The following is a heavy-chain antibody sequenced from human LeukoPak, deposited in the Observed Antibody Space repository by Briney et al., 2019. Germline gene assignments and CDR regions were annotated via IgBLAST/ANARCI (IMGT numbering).Heavy chain of an antibody. CDR1: GFTVSSNY. J-gene: IGHJ6*03. CDR3: AKNGWGWSGYRDYYYYYYMDV. Sequence: GGSLRLSCAASGFTVSSNYMSWVRQAPGKGLEWVSVIYSGGSTYYADSVKGRFTISRDNSKNTLYLQMNSLRAEDTAVYYCAKNGWGWSGYRDYYYYYYMDVWGKGTTVTVSS. CDR2: IYSGGST. D-gene: IGHD3-3*01. V-gene: IGHV3-53*01.